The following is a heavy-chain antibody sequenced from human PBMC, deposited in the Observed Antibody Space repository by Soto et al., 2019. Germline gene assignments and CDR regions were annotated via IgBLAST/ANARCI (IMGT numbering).Heavy chain of an antibody. J-gene: IGHJ5*02. CDR2: INPNSGGT. V-gene: IGHV1-2*02. Sequence: ASVKVSCKASGYTFTGYYMHWVRQAPGQGLEWMGWINPNSGGTNYAQKFQGRVTMTRDTSISTAYMELSRLRSDDTAVYYCARPRLLIAVAAHHNWFDPWGQGTLVTVSS. CDR3: ARPRLLIAVAAHHNWFDP. D-gene: IGHD6-19*01. CDR1: GYTFTGYY.